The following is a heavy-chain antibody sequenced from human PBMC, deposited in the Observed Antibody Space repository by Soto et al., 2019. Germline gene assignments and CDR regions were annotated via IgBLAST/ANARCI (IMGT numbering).Heavy chain of an antibody. J-gene: IGHJ5*02. CDR3: ARGRADSSSSFNWFDP. Sequence: GASVKVSCKASGGTFSSYAISWVRQAPGQGLEWMGGIIPIFGTANYAQKFQGRVTITAGESTSTAYMELSSLRSEDTAVYYCARGRADSSSSFNWFDPWGQGTLVTVSS. V-gene: IGHV1-69*13. D-gene: IGHD6-13*01. CDR2: IIPIFGTA. CDR1: GGTFSSYA.